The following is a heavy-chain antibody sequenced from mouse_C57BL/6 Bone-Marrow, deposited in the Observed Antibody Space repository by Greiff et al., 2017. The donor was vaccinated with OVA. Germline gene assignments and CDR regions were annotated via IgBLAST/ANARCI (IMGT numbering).Heavy chain of an antibody. CDR1: GFNIKDDY. V-gene: IGHV14-4*01. CDR2: IDPENGDT. Sequence: EVQLQESGAELVRPGASVKLSCTASGFNIKDDYMHWVKQRPEQGLEWIGGIDPENGDTEYASKFQGKAPITADTSSNTAYLQLSSLTSEDTAVYYCTTLSSSWYFDVWGTGTTVTVSS. D-gene: IGHD1-1*01. CDR3: TTLSSSWYFDV. J-gene: IGHJ1*03.